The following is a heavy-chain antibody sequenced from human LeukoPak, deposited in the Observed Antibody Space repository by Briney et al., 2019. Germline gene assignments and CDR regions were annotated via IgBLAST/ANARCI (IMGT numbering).Heavy chain of an antibody. CDR2: ISAYNGNT. V-gene: IGHV1-18*01. J-gene: IGHJ4*02. Sequence: ASVKVSCKASGYTFTSYGISWVRQAPGQGLEWMGWISAYNGNTNYAQKLQGRVTMTTDTSTSTAYMELRSLRSDDTAVYYCARDYGFDPIGGNFDYWGQGTQVTVSS. CDR3: ARDYGFDPIGGNFDY. D-gene: IGHD3-3*01. CDR1: GYTFTSYG.